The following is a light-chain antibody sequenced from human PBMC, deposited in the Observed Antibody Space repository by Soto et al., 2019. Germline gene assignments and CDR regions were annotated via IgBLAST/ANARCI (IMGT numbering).Light chain of an antibody. CDR2: DTT. CDR1: TGAVTNGHY. Sequence: QAVVTQEPSLTVSPGGTVTLTCGSSTGAVTNGHYPYWFQQKPGQAPRALIYDTTNRHSCTPARFSGSLLGGKAALPLSGAQPEDEAEYYCLLSYNGPYVFGTGTKGTVL. J-gene: IGLJ1*01. CDR3: LLSYNGPYV. V-gene: IGLV7-46*01.